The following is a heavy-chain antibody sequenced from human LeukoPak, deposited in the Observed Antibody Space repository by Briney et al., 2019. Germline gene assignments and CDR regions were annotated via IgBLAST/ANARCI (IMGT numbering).Heavy chain of an antibody. CDR2: IIPNSGGT. V-gene: IGHV1-2*02. Sequence: ASVKVSCKASGYTFTGYYMHWVRQTPGQGLEWMGWIIPNSGGTNYAQKFQGRVTMTRDTSISTAYMELSGLRSDDTAVYYCARDGMDSYDSSGYYPIDYWGQGTLVTVYS. CDR3: ARDGMDSYDSSGYYPIDY. D-gene: IGHD3-22*01. CDR1: GYTFTGYY. J-gene: IGHJ4*02.